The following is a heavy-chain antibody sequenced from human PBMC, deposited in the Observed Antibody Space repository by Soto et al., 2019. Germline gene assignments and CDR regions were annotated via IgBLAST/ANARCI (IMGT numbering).Heavy chain of an antibody. J-gene: IGHJ5*02. CDR1: GGSISSYY. D-gene: IGHD6-13*01. CDR3: ARRIAAAGTNWFDP. V-gene: IGHV4-59*08. CDR2: IYYSGST. Sequence: TSETLSLTCTVSGGSISSYYWSWIRQPPGKGLEWIGYIYYSGSTNYNPSLKSRVTISVDTSKNQFSLKLSSVTAADTAVYYCARRIAAAGTNWFDPWGQGTLVTVS.